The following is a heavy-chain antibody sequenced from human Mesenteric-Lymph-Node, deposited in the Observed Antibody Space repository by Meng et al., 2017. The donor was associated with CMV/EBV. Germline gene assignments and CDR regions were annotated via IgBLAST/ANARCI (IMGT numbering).Heavy chain of an antibody. CDR1: FRSYA. Sequence: FRSYARTWVRQAAGKGLEWGSAITGGGGSTYYADSVKGRFTISRDNSKDTLYLQMNSLRADDTAVYYCAKASLTGDVPRRFKNEYDYWGQGTLVTVSS. J-gene: IGHJ4*02. CDR3: AKASLTGDVPRRFKNEYDY. V-gene: IGHV3-23*01. D-gene: IGHD7-27*01. CDR2: ITGGGGST.